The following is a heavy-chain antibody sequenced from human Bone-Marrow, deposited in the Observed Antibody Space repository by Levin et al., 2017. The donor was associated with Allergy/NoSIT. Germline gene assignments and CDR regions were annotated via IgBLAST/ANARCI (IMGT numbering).Heavy chain of an antibody. J-gene: IGHJ5*02. V-gene: IGHV4-31*03. D-gene: IGHD6-13*01. CDR3: ARGRGLSSSWPTDGRFDP. CDR2: IYYSGST. CDR1: GGSISSGGYY. Sequence: SETLSLTCTVSGGSISSGGYYWSWIRQHPGKGLEWIGYIYYSGSTYYNPSLKSRVTISVDTSKNQFSLKLSSVTAADTAVYYCARGRGLSSSWPTDGRFDPWGQGTLVTVSS.